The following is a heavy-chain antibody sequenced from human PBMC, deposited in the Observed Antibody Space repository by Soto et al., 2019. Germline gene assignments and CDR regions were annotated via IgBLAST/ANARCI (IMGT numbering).Heavy chain of an antibody. CDR2: IYNSGTT. J-gene: IGHJ5*02. V-gene: IGHV4-31*03. Sequence: QVQLQESGPGLVKPSETLSLTCTVSGGSITRGGYYWSWIRQHPGKGLEWIGSIYNSGTTYYNPSLNSRFTISVDTAKNQFSLKLTSVTAADTAVYYCARDPAPWGQGTLVTVSS. CDR3: ARDPAP. CDR1: GGSITRGGYY.